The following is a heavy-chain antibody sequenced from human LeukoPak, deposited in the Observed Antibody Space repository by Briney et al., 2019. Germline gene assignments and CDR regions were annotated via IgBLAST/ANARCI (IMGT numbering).Heavy chain of an antibody. J-gene: IGHJ4*02. V-gene: IGHV4-34*01. CDR1: GGSFSGYY. D-gene: IGHD6-19*01. CDR3: AREGSGWYSIRYFDY. Sequence: SETLSLTCAVYGGSFSGYYWSWIRQPPGKGLEWIGEINHSGSTNYNPSLKSRVTISVDTSKNQFSLKLSSVTAADTAVYYCAREGSGWYSIRYFDYWGQGTLVTVSS. CDR2: INHSGST.